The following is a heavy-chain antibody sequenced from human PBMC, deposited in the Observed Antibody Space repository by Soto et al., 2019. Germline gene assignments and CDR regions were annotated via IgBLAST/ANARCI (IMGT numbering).Heavy chain of an antibody. Sequence: AGGSLRLSCAASGFTFSSYGMHWVRQAPGKGLEWVANINSRGSEKYYVGSVKGRFTISRDNTMNSVYLQINSLRVEDTAVYYCARDVHHAGNLDSWGQGTLVTVSS. D-gene: IGHD6-13*01. CDR3: ARDVHHAGNLDS. CDR2: INSRGSEK. V-gene: IGHV3-7*01. CDR1: GFTFSSYG. J-gene: IGHJ4*02.